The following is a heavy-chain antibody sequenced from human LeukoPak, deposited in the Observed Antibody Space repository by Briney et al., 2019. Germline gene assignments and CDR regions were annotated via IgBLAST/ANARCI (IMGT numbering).Heavy chain of an antibody. V-gene: IGHV5-51*01. D-gene: IGHD3-22*01. Sequence: GESLKISCKGSGYSFTSYWIGWVRQMPGKGLEWMGIIYPGDSDTRYSPSFQGQVTISADKSISTAYLQWSSLKASDTAMYYCARIYDSSGYYPLGNAFDIWGQGTMVTVSS. CDR3: ARIYDSSGYYPLGNAFDI. CDR2: IYPGDSDT. CDR1: GYSFTSYW. J-gene: IGHJ3*02.